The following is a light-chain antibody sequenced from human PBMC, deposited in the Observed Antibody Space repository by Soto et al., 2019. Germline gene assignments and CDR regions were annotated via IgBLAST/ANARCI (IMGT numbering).Light chain of an antibody. Sequence: DIQMTQSPSSLSASVGGRVTITCRASQSISSYLNWYHQKPWKAPKLLIYSASSLQSGVPSRFSGSGSGTDFTLTISSLQPEDFATYYCHQSYSTPPFGQGTRLEI. V-gene: IGKV1-39*01. CDR2: SAS. CDR1: QSISSY. CDR3: HQSYSTPP. J-gene: IGKJ5*01.